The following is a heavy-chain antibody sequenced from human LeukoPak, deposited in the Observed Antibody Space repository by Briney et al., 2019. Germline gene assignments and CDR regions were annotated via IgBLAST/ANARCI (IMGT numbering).Heavy chain of an antibody. D-gene: IGHD5-12*01. CDR3: AKDRVAMINYYFDY. V-gene: IGHV1-18*01. J-gene: IGHJ4*02. CDR1: GYTFTSYG. CDR2: ISAYNGNT. Sequence: WASVKVSCKASGYTFTSYGISWVRQAPGQGLEWMGWISAYNGNTNYAQKLQGRVTMTTDTSTSTAYMELNSLRAEDTAVYYCAKDRVAMINYYFDYWGQGTLVTVSS.